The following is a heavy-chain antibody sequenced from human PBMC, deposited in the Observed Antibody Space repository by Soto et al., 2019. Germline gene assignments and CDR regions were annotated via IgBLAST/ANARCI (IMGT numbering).Heavy chain of an antibody. CDR3: ARDKSTMEGYNQFDS. CDR1: GYPIRSSKW. V-gene: IGHV4-4*02. J-gene: IGHJ5*01. CDR2: IYHSGAT. D-gene: IGHD5-12*01. Sequence: PSETLSLTCSVSGYPIRSSKWWSWVRQSPGRGLEWIGDIYHSGATNYNPSLKSRLTMSVDKSKNEFSMKLVSVTAADTAIYFCARDKSTMEGYNQFDSWGQGPVDPVSS.